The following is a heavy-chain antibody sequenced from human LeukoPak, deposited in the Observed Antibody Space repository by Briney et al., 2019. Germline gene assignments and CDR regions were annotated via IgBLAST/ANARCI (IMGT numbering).Heavy chain of an antibody. CDR2: ISSSSSYI. J-gene: IGHJ3*02. V-gene: IGHV3-21*01. Sequence: GGSLRLSCAASGFTFSSYSMNWVRQAPGKGLEWASSISSSSSYIYYADSVKGRFTISRDNAKNSLYLQMNSLRAEDTAVYYCARVNFCSSTSCYYAFDIWGQGTMVTVSS. D-gene: IGHD2-2*01. CDR3: ARVNFCSSTSCYYAFDI. CDR1: GFTFSSYS.